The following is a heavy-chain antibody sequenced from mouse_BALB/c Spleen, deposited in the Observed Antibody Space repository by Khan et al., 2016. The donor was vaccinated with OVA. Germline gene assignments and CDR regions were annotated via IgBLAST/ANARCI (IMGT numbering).Heavy chain of an antibody. D-gene: IGHD6-1*01. CDR3: ARRGLRWDFDY. J-gene: IGHJ2*01. CDR2: INPSTGYT. V-gene: IGHV1-7*01. CDR1: GYTFINYW. Sequence: VQLQESGAELAKPGASVTMSCKASGYTFINYWILWVKQRPGQGLEWIGYINPSTGYTEYNQNFKDKATLTADKSSSTAYMQLSSLTAEDSAVYYCARRGLRWDFDYWGQGTTLTVSS.